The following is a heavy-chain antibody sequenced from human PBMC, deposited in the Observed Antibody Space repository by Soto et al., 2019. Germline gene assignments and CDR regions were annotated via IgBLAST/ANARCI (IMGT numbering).Heavy chain of an antibody. CDR1: GGSFSDYS. V-gene: IGHV4-34*01. J-gene: IGHJ5*02. CDR3: ARPKTIGAAAGKGWFDP. Sequence: ETLSLTCAVYGGSFSDYSWTWIRQPPGKGLEWIGEINHSGSTYYNPSLKSRVTISVDTSKNQFSLKLTSVTAADTAMYYCARPKTIGAAAGKGWFDPWGQGTLVTVSS. CDR2: INHSGST. D-gene: IGHD6-13*01.